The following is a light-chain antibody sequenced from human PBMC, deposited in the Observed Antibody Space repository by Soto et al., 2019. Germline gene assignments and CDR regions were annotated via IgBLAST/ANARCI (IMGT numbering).Light chain of an antibody. V-gene: IGLV2-14*02. CDR1: SSDVGSYNL. Sequence: QSVLTQPASVSGSPGQSITISCTGTSSDVGSYNLVSWYQQHPGKAPKLMIYEGSKWPSGVSNRFSGSKSGNTASLTISGLQAEDEADYYCCSYTSSSTLVFGGGTKLTVL. CDR2: EGS. J-gene: IGLJ3*02. CDR3: CSYTSSSTLV.